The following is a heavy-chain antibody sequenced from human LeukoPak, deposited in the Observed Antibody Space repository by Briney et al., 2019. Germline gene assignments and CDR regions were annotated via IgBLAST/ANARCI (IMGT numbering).Heavy chain of an antibody. V-gene: IGHV4-59*08. CDR3: ARHVRFRYCSSTSCHDAFDI. J-gene: IGHJ3*02. CDR2: IYYSGNT. CDR1: GGSISSYY. D-gene: IGHD2-2*01. Sequence: SETLSLTCTVSGGSISSYYWSWIRQPPGKGLEWIGYIYYSGNTNCNPSLKSRVTISVDTSKNQFSLKLSSVTATDTAVYYCARHVRFRYCSSTSCHDAFDIWGQGTMVTVSS.